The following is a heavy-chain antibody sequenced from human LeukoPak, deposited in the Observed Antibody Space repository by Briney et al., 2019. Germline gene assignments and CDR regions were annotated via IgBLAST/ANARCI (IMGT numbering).Heavy chain of an antibody. Sequence: PGGSLRLSCAASGFTFSSYWMHWVRQAPGKGLVWVSRINSDGSSTSYADSVKGRFTISRDNAKNTLYLQMNSLRAEDTAVYYCAREGGYYDFWSGYYVLNWFDPWGQGTLVTVSS. CDR1: GFTFSSYW. V-gene: IGHV3-74*01. J-gene: IGHJ5*02. CDR2: INSDGSST. CDR3: AREGGYYDFWSGYYVLNWFDP. D-gene: IGHD3-3*01.